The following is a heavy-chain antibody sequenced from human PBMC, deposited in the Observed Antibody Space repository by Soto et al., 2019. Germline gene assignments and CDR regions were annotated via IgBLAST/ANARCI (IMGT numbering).Heavy chain of an antibody. CDR1: GFNVSDNY. J-gene: IGHJ4*02. Sequence: EVLLVESGGGLIQPGGSLRLSCAAAGFNVSDNYMGWVRQAPGKGLEWVSSFFTGGSTDYADSVKGRFTISRDDSKNTVYLQTNSLRAEDTAVYYCAKDISLRGWVYLVVEYWGQGTLVTVSP. D-gene: IGHD6-13*01. V-gene: IGHV3-53*01. CDR2: FFTGGST. CDR3: AKDISLRGWVYLVVEY.